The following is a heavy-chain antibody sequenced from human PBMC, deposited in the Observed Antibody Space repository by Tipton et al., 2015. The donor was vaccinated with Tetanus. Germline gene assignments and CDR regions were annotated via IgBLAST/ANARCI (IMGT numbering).Heavy chain of an antibody. V-gene: IGHV4-4*07. J-gene: IGHJ4*02. D-gene: IGHD2-8*01. CDR2: IFASGTT. Sequence: TLSLTCTVSGGSISSYYWSWIRQPAGKGLEWIGRIFASGTTNYNPSLNSRVAMSVDTSDNQFSLKLTSVTAADTAVYFCARDAGVSGSDYWGRGILVTVSS. CDR3: ARDAGVSGSDY. CDR1: GGSISSYY.